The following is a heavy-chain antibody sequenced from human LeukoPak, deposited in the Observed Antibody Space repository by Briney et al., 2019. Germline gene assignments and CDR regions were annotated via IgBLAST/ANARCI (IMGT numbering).Heavy chain of an antibody. CDR2: ISYDGSNK. Sequence: GGSLRLSCEASGFIFSGSAMHWVRQAPGKGLEWVAVISYDGSNKYYADSVKGRFTISRDNSKNTLYLQMNSLRAEDTAVYYCARDGLAVAGTGWYFDYWGQGTLVTVSS. CDR1: GFIFSGSA. CDR3: ARDGLAVAGTGWYFDY. J-gene: IGHJ4*02. D-gene: IGHD6-19*01. V-gene: IGHV3-30-3*01.